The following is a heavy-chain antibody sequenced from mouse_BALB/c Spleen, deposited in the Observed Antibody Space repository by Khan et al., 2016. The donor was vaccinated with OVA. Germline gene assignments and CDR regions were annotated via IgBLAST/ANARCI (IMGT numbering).Heavy chain of an antibody. Sequence: QVQLKESGAELVRPGTSVKVSCKASGYAFTNYLIEWVKQRPGQGLEWIGVINPGSGGTNYNEKFKDKATLTEDKSSSTAYMQLSSLTSDDSAVYFCSRSGYGFGAYWGPGTLVTVSA. CDR2: INPGSGGT. CDR3: SRSGYGFGAY. V-gene: IGHV1-54*01. J-gene: IGHJ3*01. CDR1: GYAFTNYL. D-gene: IGHD3-2*02.